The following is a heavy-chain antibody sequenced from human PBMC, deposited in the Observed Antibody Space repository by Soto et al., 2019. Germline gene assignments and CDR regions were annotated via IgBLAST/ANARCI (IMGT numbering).Heavy chain of an antibody. CDR2: INPNSGGT. CDR3: ARGSPYDSSGYYFNWVDP. CDR1: GYTFTGYY. V-gene: IGHV1-2*04. Sequence: ASVKVSCKASGYTFTGYYMHWVRQAPGQGLEWMGWINPNSGGTNYAQKFQGWVTMTRDTSISTAYMELSRLRSDDTAVYYCARGSPYDSSGYYFNWVDPGGQGTLVTVSS. J-gene: IGHJ5*02. D-gene: IGHD3-22*01.